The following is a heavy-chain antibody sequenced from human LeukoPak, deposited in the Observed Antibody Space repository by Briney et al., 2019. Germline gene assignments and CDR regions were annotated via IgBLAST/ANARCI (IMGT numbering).Heavy chain of an antibody. J-gene: IGHJ4*02. CDR1: GFIFNSYD. CDR2: IRFDGSSK. V-gene: IGHV3-33*01. Sequence: PGRSLTLSCAESGFIFNSYDMHWIRQAPGKGLEWVATIRFDGSSKYYGDSVKGRFTISRDNSKSPLYLQMSSLRVETAAVYYCARDWSFTGTSLFDTWGQGTLVTVSS. CDR3: ARDWSFTGTSLFDT. D-gene: IGHD4-11*01.